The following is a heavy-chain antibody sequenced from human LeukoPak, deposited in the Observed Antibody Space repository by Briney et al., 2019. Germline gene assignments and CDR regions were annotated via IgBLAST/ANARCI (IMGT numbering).Heavy chain of an antibody. D-gene: IGHD5-18*01. V-gene: IGHV3-21*04. CDR2: ISSSSSYI. CDR1: GFTFSSYS. J-gene: IGHJ3*02. Sequence: GGSLRLSWAASGFTFSSYSMNWVRQAPGKGLEWVSSISSSSSYIYYADSVKGRFTISRDNSNNMVYLQMNGLRAEDTAVYYCAKDFGIQLWSTRGVFDIWGQGTMVTVSS. CDR3: AKDFGIQLWSTRGVFDI.